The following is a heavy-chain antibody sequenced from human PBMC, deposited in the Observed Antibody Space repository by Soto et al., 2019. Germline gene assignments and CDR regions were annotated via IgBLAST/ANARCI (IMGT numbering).Heavy chain of an antibody. V-gene: IGHV3-7*01. D-gene: IGHD6-19*01. CDR3: ARDLNRQWLVRNYYYMDV. J-gene: IGHJ6*03. CDR2: IKQDGSEK. CDR1: GFTFSSYW. Sequence: GGSLRLSCAASGFTFSSYWMSWVRQAPGKGLEWVANIKQDGSEKYYVDSVKGRFTISRDNAKNSLYLQMNSLRAEDTAVYYCARDLNRQWLVRNYYYMDVWGKGTTVTVSS.